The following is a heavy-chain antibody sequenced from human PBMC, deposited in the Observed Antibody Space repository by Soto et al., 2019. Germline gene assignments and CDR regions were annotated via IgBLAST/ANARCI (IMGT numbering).Heavy chain of an antibody. CDR3: ARVSPEYDYGDPQRDYYGMDV. CDR1: GGTFSSYA. V-gene: IGHV1-69*13. J-gene: IGHJ6*02. CDR2: IIPIFGTA. D-gene: IGHD4-17*01. Sequence: SVKVSCKASGGTFSSYAISWVRQAPGQGLEWMGGIIPIFGTANYAQKFQGRVTITADESTSTAYMELSSLRSEDTAVYYCARVSPEYDYGDPQRDYYGMDVWGQGTTVTSP.